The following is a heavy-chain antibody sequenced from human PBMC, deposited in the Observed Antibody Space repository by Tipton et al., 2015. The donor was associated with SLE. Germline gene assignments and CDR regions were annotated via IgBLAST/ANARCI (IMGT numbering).Heavy chain of an antibody. CDR2: IKSKTDGGTT. J-gene: IGHJ4*02. D-gene: IGHD3-3*01. Sequence: SLRPSCAASGFTFSNAWMSWVRQAPGKGLEWVGRIKSKTDGGTTDYAAPVKGRFTISRDDSKNTLYLQMNSLKTEDTAVYYCTAGPAYYDFWSGTHWGQGTLVTVSS. V-gene: IGHV3-15*01. CDR1: GFTFSNAW. CDR3: TAGPAYYDFWSGTH.